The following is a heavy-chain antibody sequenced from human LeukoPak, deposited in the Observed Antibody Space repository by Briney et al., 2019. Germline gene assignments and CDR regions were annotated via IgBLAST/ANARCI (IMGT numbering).Heavy chain of an antibody. CDR3: ARLKARAGTQQLVSFDY. V-gene: IGHV4-39*01. CDR2: IYYSGST. CDR1: GGSISSSSYY. D-gene: IGHD6-13*01. J-gene: IGHJ4*02. Sequence: ASETLSLTCTVSGGSISSSSYYWGWIRQPPGKGLEWIGSIYYSGSTYYNPSLKSRVTISVDTSKNQFSLKLSSVTAADTAVYYCARLKARAGTQQLVSFDYWGQGTLVTVSS.